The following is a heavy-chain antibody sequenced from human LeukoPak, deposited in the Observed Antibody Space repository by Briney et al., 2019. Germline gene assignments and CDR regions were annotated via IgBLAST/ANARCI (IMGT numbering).Heavy chain of an antibody. CDR3: ARGFRGDNFDY. J-gene: IGHJ4*02. D-gene: IGHD7-27*01. Sequence: SETLSLTCAVFGGSFSGYYWNWIRQPPGKGLEWIGQINPSRNTNYNPSLKSRVTISVDTSKKQFSLKLSSVTAADTAVYFCARGFRGDNFDYWGQGTLVTVSS. V-gene: IGHV4-34*01. CDR2: INPSRNT. CDR1: GGSFSGYY.